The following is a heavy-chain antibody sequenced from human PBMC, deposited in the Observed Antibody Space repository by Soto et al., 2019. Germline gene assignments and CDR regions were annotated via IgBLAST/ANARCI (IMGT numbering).Heavy chain of an antibody. Sequence: PGGSLRLSCVASGFSFSNYGMHWVRQAPGKGLEWVAFVSSDGNNKYYAESVKGRFTISRDNAKNTLYLQVDRLTVEDTAVYYCAKDRLIQLLPIWTDTWGQGTLVTVSS. D-gene: IGHD2-2*01. CDR3: AKDRLIQLLPIWTDT. CDR2: VSSDGNNK. CDR1: GFSFSNYG. J-gene: IGHJ5*02. V-gene: IGHV3-30*18.